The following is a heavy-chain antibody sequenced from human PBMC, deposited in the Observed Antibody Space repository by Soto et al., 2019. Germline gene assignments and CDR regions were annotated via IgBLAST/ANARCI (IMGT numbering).Heavy chain of an antibody. CDR3: APYLWRSADY. CDR2: IYYSGST. J-gene: IGHJ4*02. V-gene: IGHV4-39*01. CDR1: GGSISSSSYY. D-gene: IGHD2-21*01. Sequence: QLQLQESGPGLVKPSETLSLTCTVSGGSISSSSYYWGWIRQPPGKGVEWIGSIYYSGSTYYNPSLKSRVTMSVDTSKNQFSLKLSSVTAADTAVYYCAPYLWRSADYWGQGTLVTVSS.